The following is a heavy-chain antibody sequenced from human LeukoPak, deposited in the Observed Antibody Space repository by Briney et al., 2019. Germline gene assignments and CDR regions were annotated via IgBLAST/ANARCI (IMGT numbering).Heavy chain of an antibody. CDR3: AREEAPRYYYYGSGSYYNDYYYYYYYMDV. CDR2: INPSGGST. Sequence: ASVKVSCKASGYTFTSYYMHWVRQAPGQGLEWMGIINPSGGSTSYAQKFQGRVTMTRDTSTSTVYMELSSLRSEDTAVYYCAREEAPRYYYYGSGSYYNDYYYYYYYMDVWGKGTRSPSP. CDR1: GYTFTSYY. J-gene: IGHJ6*03. D-gene: IGHD3-10*01. V-gene: IGHV1-46*01.